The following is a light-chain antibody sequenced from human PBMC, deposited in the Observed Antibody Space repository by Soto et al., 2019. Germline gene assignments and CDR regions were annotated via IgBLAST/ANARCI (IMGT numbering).Light chain of an antibody. Sequence: DIQMTQSPSSLSASVGDRVTITCRASQSISTYLNWYQQKPGKAPKLLIYAASSLQSGVPSRFSGSGSGKDFTLTISSLQPEDFATYYCQQSYSIPRTFGQGIKVDIX. V-gene: IGKV1-39*01. CDR1: QSISTY. CDR2: AAS. CDR3: QQSYSIPRT. J-gene: IGKJ2*02.